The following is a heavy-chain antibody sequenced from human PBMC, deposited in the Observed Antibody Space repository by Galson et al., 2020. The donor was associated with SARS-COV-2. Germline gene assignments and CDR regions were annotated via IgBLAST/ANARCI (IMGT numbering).Heavy chain of an antibody. CDR3: ARDSFGIAAAGPGGGYGMDV. D-gene: IGHD6-13*01. J-gene: IGHJ6*02. V-gene: IGHV4-59*01. Sequence: LSLTCTVSGGSISSYYWSWIRQPPGKGLEWIGYIYYSGSTNYNPSLKSRVTISVDTSKNQFSLKLSSVTAADMAVYYCARDSFGIAAAGPGGGYGMDVWGQGTTVTVSS. CDR2: IYYSGST. CDR1: GGSISSYY.